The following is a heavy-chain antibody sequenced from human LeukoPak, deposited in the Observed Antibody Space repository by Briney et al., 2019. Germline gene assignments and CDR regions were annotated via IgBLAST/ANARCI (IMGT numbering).Heavy chain of an antibody. CDR2: INPSGGST. Sequence: ASVKVSCKASGYTFTSYYMHWVRQAPGQGLEWMGIINPSGGSTSYAQKFQGRVTMTRDMSTSTVYMELSSLRSEDTAVYYRARVNEGGVEGFDPWGQGTLVTVSS. J-gene: IGHJ5*02. CDR3: ARVNEGGVEGFDP. D-gene: IGHD3-16*01. CDR1: GYTFTSYY. V-gene: IGHV1-46*01.